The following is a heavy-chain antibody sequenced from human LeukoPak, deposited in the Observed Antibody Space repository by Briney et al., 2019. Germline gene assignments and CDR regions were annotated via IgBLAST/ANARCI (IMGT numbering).Heavy chain of an antibody. CDR1: GFTFTDYW. CDR2: IRQDGSEK. D-gene: IGHD6-13*01. CDR3: ARDGTAAGLYFDL. V-gene: IGHV3-7*01. Sequence: GGSLRLSCAVSGFTFTDYWMNWVRQAPGKELEWVASIRQDGSEKTYVDSVKGRFTISRDNTKNSLSLQLNSLRVEDTAVYYCARDGTAAGLYFDLWGQGTPVTVSS. J-gene: IGHJ4*01.